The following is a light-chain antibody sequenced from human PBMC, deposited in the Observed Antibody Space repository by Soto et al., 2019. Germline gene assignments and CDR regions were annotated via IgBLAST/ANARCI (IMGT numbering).Light chain of an antibody. V-gene: IGLV2-8*01. CDR1: SSDVGGYNY. CDR3: SSYAASNNSYFV. CDR2: EVT. Sequence: QSVLTQPPSASGSPGQSVTISCTGTSSDVGGYNYVSWYQQYPGRAPKLMIYEVTKRPSGVPDRFSGSKSGNTASLTVSGLQAEDEADYYCSSYAASNNSYFVFGGGTQLTVL. J-gene: IGLJ3*02.